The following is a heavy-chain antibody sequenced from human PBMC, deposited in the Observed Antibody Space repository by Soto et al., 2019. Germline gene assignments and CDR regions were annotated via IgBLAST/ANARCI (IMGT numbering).Heavy chain of an antibody. CDR2: IYYSGST. D-gene: IGHD6-25*01. CDR3: ARESGGYDSSTRYGLDV. J-gene: IGHJ6*02. V-gene: IGHV4-30-4*01. CDR1: GGSISSGDYY. Sequence: SETLSLTCTVSGGSISSGDYYWSWIRQPPGTGLEWIGYIYYSGSTYYNPSLKSRVTISVDRSKNQFSLNLSSVTAADTAIYYCARESGGYDSSTRYGLDVWGQGTTVTVSS.